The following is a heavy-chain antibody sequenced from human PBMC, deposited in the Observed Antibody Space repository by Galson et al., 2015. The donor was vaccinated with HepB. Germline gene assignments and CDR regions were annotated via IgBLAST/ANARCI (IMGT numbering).Heavy chain of an antibody. J-gene: IGHJ4*02. CDR1: GFTFSSYA. CDR2: ISGSGGST. V-gene: IGHV3-23*01. CDR3: AKGSRLLWFGELFTKDRTHKLDY. D-gene: IGHD3-10*01. Sequence: SLRLSCAASGFTFSSYAMSWVRQAPGKGLEWVSAISGSGGSTYYADSVKGRFTISRDNSKNTLYLQMNSLRAEDTAVYYCAKGSRLLWFGELFTKDRTHKLDYWGQGTLVTVSS.